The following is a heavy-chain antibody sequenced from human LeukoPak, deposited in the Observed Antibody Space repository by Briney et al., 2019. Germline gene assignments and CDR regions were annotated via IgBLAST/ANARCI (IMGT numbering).Heavy chain of an antibody. CDR2: IYYSGST. D-gene: IGHD5-12*01. Sequence: SQTLSLTCTVSGGSISSGGYYWSWIRQHPGKGLEWIGYIYYSGSTYYNPSLKSRVTISVDASKNQFSLKLSSVTAADTAVYYCARAIVAWFDPWGQGTLVTVSS. V-gene: IGHV4-31*03. J-gene: IGHJ5*02. CDR1: GGSISSGGYY. CDR3: ARAIVAWFDP.